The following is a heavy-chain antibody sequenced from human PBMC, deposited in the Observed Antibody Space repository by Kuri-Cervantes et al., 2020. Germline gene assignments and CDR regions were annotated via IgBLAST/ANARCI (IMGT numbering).Heavy chain of an antibody. V-gene: IGHV1-18*01. Sequence: ASVKVSWKASGYTFTSYGISWVRQAPGQGLEWMGWISAYNGNTNYAQKFQGRVTITADESTSTAYMELSSLRSEDTAVYYCARGVTMIAHAFDIWGQGTMVTVSS. CDR3: ARGVTMIAHAFDI. J-gene: IGHJ3*02. CDR2: ISAYNGNT. CDR1: GYTFTSYG. D-gene: IGHD3-22*01.